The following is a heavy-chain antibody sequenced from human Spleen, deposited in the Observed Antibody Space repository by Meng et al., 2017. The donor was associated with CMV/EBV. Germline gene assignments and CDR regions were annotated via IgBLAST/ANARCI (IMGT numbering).Heavy chain of an antibody. CDR2: INHSGST. V-gene: IGHV4-39*07. CDR1: GGSISSSSYY. J-gene: IGHJ6*02. CDR3: ARGVQLRFLEWLPDYYYYGMDV. Sequence: SETLSLTCTVSGGSISSSSYYWGWIRQPPGKGLEWIGEINHSGSTNYNPSLKSRVTISVDTSKNQFSLKLSSVTAADTAVYYCARGVQLRFLEWLPDYYYYGMDVWGQGTTVTVSS. D-gene: IGHD3-3*01.